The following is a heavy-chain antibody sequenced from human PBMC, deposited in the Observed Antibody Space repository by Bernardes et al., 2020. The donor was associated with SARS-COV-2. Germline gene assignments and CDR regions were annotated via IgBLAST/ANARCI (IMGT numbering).Heavy chain of an antibody. J-gene: IGHJ5*02. V-gene: IGHV1-18*01. Sequence: SVKVSCKASGYTFGNFVIAWVRQAPGQGLEWMGWISAGNEKIEYPQKFQGRFTMTADTSTSTAYMELRSLRSDDTAIYYCARDQGYLVHITGWYNWFDPWGQGTLVTVSS. D-gene: IGHD2-15*01. CDR1: GYTFGNFV. CDR3: ARDQGYLVHITGWYNWFDP. CDR2: ISAGNEKI.